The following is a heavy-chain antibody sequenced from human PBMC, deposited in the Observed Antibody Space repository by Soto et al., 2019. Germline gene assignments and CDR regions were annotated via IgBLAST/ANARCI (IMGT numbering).Heavy chain of an antibody. V-gene: IGHV1-3*01. Sequence: ASVKVSCKASGYTFTSYAMHWVRQAPGQRLEWMGWINAGNGNTKYSQKFQGRVTITRDTSASTAYMELSSLRSEDTAVYYCARRCSTTHTYYSYYYMDVWGKGTTVTVSS. CDR2: INAGNGNT. D-gene: IGHD1-1*01. J-gene: IGHJ6*03. CDR3: ARRCSTTHTYYSYYYMDV. CDR1: GYTFTSYA.